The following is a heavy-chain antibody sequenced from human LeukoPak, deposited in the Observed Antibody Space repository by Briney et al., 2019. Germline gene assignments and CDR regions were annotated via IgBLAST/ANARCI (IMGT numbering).Heavy chain of an antibody. D-gene: IGHD3-10*01. J-gene: IGHJ5*02. Sequence: GGSLRLSCAASGFIFSRHWMHWVRQAPGKGLEWLSSITTISHYIYYAGAVRGRFTISRDNAKNSLYLQMNSLRGEDTAVYYCARSGGPGTYHQLRYNWFDPWGQGTLVTVSS. V-gene: IGHV3-21*01. CDR2: ITTISHYI. CDR3: ARSGGPGTYHQLRYNWFDP. CDR1: GFIFSRHW.